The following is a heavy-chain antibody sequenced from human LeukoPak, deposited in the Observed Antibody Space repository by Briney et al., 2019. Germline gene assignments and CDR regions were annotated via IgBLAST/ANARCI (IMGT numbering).Heavy chain of an antibody. Sequence: PSETLSLTCTVSGGSISSYYWSWIRQPPGKGLEWIGYIYYSGSTNYNPSLKSRVTISVDTSKNQFSLKVSSVTAADTAVYYCARVAAAAGMPPPYYFDYWGQGTLVTVSS. D-gene: IGHD6-13*01. J-gene: IGHJ4*02. CDR2: IYYSGST. V-gene: IGHV4-59*01. CDR3: ARVAAAAGMPPPYYFDY. CDR1: GGSISSYY.